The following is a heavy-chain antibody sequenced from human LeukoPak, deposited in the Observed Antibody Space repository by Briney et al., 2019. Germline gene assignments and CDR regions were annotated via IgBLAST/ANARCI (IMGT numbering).Heavy chain of an antibody. CDR3: AKDDVRGWGYSYGPNFDY. D-gene: IGHD5-18*01. CDR1: GFTFSSYW. V-gene: IGHV3-74*01. J-gene: IGHJ4*02. CDR2: INSDGSST. Sequence: PGGSLRLSCAASGFTFSSYWMHWVRQAPGKGLVWVSRINSDGSSTSYADSVKGRFTISRDNAKNSLYLQMNSLRAEDTALYYCAKDDVRGWGYSYGPNFDYWGQGTLVTVSS.